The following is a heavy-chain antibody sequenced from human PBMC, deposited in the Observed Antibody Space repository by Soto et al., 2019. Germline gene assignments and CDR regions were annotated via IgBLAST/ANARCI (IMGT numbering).Heavy chain of an antibody. CDR3: ARPDYYDSSGYSN. V-gene: IGHV3-33*01. J-gene: IGHJ4*02. CDR2: IWYDGSNK. D-gene: IGHD3-22*01. Sequence: SLRLSCAASGFTFSSYGMHWVRQAPGKGLEWVAVIWYDGSNKYYADSVKGRFTISRDNSKNTLYLQMNSLRAEDTAVYYCARPDYYDSSGYSNWGQGTLVTVSS. CDR1: GFTFSSYG.